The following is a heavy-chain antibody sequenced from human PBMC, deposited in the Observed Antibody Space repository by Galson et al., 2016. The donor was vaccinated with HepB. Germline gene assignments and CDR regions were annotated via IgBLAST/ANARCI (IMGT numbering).Heavy chain of an antibody. CDR1: GFTFSTYA. CDR3: AKGLEGRLTDY. CDR2: ITGSSDRT. V-gene: IGHV3-23*01. D-gene: IGHD6-6*01. Sequence: SLRLSCAASGFTFSTYAISWVRQAPGKGLEWVSLITGSSDRTYYADSVRGRFTTPRDNSKNTVDLQMNSPKAEDTAVNYCAKGLEGRLTDYWGQGTLVTVSS. J-gene: IGHJ4*02.